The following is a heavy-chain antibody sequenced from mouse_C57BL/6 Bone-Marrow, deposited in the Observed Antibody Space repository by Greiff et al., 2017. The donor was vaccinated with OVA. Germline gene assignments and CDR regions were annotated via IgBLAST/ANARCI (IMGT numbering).Heavy chain of an antibody. V-gene: IGHV7-3*01. Sequence: VKVVESGGGLVQPGGSLSLSCAASGFTFTDYYMSWVRQPPGKALEWLGFIRNKANGYTTEYSASVKGRFTISRDNSQSILYLQMNALRAEDSATYYCARVRKAMDYWGQGTSVTVSS. CDR2: IRNKANGYTT. D-gene: IGHD2-14*01. CDR1: GFTFTDYY. J-gene: IGHJ4*01. CDR3: ARVRKAMDY.